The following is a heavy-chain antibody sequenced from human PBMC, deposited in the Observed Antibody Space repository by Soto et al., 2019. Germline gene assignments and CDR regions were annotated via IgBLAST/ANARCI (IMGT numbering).Heavy chain of an antibody. V-gene: IGHV4-30-2*01. Sequence: SETLSLTCAVSGGSISSGGYSWSWIRQPPGKGLEWIGYIYDRGSTFYNPSLKSRVTMTEDRSKNQFSLKLTSVTAADTAVYYCATGYCSGGPCYPGGVDYWGQGTLVTVSS. CDR3: ATGYCSGGPCYPGGVDY. CDR1: GGSISSGGYS. CDR2: IYDRGST. D-gene: IGHD2-15*01. J-gene: IGHJ4*02.